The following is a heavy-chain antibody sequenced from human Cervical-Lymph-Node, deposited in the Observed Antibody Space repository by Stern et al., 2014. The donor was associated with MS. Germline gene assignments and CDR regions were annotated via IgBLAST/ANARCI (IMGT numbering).Heavy chain of an antibody. CDR3: ARGNWNYEGMGY. CDR2: IWYDGNKK. V-gene: IGHV3-33*01. D-gene: IGHD1-7*01. Sequence: QVQLVQSGGGVVQPGRSLRLSCAASGFTFSNYGMHWVRQAPGKGLEWLVVIWYDGNKKYYADSVKGRFTISRDNSKNTLFLQMSSLTAEDTALYYCARGNWNYEGMGYWGQGTLVTVSS. CDR1: GFTFSNYG. J-gene: IGHJ4*02.